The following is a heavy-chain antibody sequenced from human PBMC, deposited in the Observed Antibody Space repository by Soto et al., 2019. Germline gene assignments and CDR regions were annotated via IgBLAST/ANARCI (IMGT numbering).Heavy chain of an antibody. J-gene: IGHJ5*02. Sequence: GGSLRLSCAASGFTFSGYSMNWVRQAPGKGLEWVSSISSSSSYIYYADSVKGRFTISRDNAKNSLYLQMNSLRAEDTAVYYCASGSSTSWFDPWGQGTLVTVSS. CDR2: ISSSSSYI. V-gene: IGHV3-21*01. D-gene: IGHD1-26*01. CDR3: ASGSSTSWFDP. CDR1: GFTFSGYS.